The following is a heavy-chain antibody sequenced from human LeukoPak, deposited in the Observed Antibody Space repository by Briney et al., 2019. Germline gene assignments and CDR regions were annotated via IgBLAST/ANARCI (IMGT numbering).Heavy chain of an antibody. CDR1: GFTFSNYA. D-gene: IGHD2-15*01. V-gene: IGHV3-23*01. J-gene: IGHJ4*02. CDR2: LSGDGGIT. CDR3: AKNSGGSCYPAIAY. Sequence: PGGSLRLFYAASGFTFSNYAMTWVRQAPGKGLEWVSALSGDGGITYYADSVKGRFTISRDNSKNTLYLQMNSLRAEDTAVYYCAKNSGGSCYPAIAYWGQGTLVTVSS.